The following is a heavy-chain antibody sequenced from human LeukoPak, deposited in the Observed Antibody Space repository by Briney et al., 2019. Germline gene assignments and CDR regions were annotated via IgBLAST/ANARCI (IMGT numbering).Heavy chain of an antibody. J-gene: IGHJ5*02. Sequence: ASVKVSCKASGYTLTGYYMHWVRQAPGQGLEWMGWINPNSGGTNYAQKFQGRVTMTRDTSISTAYMELSRLRSDGTDVYYCANEPTQANWFDPWGQGTLVTVSS. CDR2: INPNSGGT. D-gene: IGHD4-11*01. CDR1: GYTLTGYY. V-gene: IGHV1-2*02. CDR3: ANEPTQANWFDP.